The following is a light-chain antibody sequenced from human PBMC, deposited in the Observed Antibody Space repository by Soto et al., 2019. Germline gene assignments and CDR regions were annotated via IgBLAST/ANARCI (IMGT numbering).Light chain of an antibody. Sequence: SALTQPASVSGSPGQSITISCTGTSSDVGGYNYVSWYQQHPGKAPKLMICDVSNRPSGVSNRFSGSKSGNTASLTISGLQAEDEADYYCSSYTSSSTYVFGTGTKVTVL. CDR1: SSDVGGYNY. J-gene: IGLJ1*01. CDR3: SSYTSSSTYV. CDR2: DVS. V-gene: IGLV2-14*01.